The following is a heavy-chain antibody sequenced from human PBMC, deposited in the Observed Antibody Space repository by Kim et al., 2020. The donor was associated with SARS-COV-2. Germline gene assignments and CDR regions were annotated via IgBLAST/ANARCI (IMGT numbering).Heavy chain of an antibody. Sequence: SETLSLTCKVSGGAISSDYWSWIRQPPGKGLEWIGYIHNTGTTDYNPSLKSRVTLSLDTSKNQFSLRLSSVTAADTAVYYCARHQSQYFWSRYMGSFDPWGQGTLVIVSS. CDR3: ARHQSQYFWSRYMGSFDP. CDR1: GGAISSDY. J-gene: IGHJ5*02. CDR2: IHNTGTT. V-gene: IGHV4-59*08. D-gene: IGHD3-3*01.